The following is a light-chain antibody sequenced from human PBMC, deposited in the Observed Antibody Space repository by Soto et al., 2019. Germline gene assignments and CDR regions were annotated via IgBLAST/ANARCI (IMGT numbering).Light chain of an antibody. V-gene: IGLV1-44*01. CDR3: AALNDSLNGWV. J-gene: IGLJ3*02. Sequence: QSVLTQPPSASGTPGQRVTISCSGSSSNIGSNTVNWYQQLPGTAPKLLIYSNNQRPSGVPDRFSGSKSGSSASLAISGLQSEDYADYYCAALNDSLNGWVFGGGTKVTVL. CDR1: SSNIGSNT. CDR2: SNN.